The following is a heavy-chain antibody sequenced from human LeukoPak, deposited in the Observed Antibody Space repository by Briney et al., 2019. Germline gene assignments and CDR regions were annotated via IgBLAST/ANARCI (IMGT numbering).Heavy chain of an antibody. Sequence: GGSLRLSCAASGFTFSSYAMSWVRQAPGKGLEWVSSISSSSSYIYYADSVKGRFTISRDNAKNSLYLQMNSLRAEDTAVYYCAIPTYGDYDYWGQGTLVTVSS. CDR1: GFTFSSYA. V-gene: IGHV3-21*01. J-gene: IGHJ4*02. D-gene: IGHD4-17*01. CDR3: AIPTYGDYDY. CDR2: ISSSSSYI.